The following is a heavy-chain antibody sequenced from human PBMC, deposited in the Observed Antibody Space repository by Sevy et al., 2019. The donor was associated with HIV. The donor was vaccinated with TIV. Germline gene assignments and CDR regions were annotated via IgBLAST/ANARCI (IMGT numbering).Heavy chain of an antibody. J-gene: IGHJ4*02. D-gene: IGHD3-22*01. CDR1: GFTFSSYA. CDR2: SSSNGGST. V-gene: IGHV3-64D*06. CDR3: VKDRGDTMMDYFDY. Sequence: GGSLRLSCSASGFTFSSYAMHWVRQAPGKGLEYVSASSSNGGSTYYADSVKGRFTISRDNSKNTLYIQMSSLRAEDTAVYYCVKDRGDTMMDYFDYWGQGTLVTVSS.